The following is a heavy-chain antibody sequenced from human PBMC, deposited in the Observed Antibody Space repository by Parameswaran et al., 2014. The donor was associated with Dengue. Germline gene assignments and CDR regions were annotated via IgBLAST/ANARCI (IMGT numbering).Heavy chain of an antibody. Sequence: WVRQAPGQGLEWMGGIIPLFGTAIYAQKFQARVTITADESTSTAYMELSSLRSEDTAVFYCATDLIVPAATARRGMYYYYGMDVWGQGTTVTVSS. CDR3: ATDLIVPAATARRGMYYYYGMDV. J-gene: IGHJ6*02. CDR2: IIPLFGTA. D-gene: IGHD2-2*01. V-gene: IGHV1-69*01.